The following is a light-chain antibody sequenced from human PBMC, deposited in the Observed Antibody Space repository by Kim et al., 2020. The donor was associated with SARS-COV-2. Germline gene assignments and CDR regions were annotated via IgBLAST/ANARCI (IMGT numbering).Light chain of an antibody. CDR1: QSVSGY. CDR2: DAS. CDR3: QQRRDWPLT. V-gene: IGKV3-11*01. Sequence: EIVLSQSPATLSLSPGERATLSCRASQSVSGYLAWYQQKPGQAPRLLISDASNRATGIPARFSGSGSGTDFTLTISSLEPEDFAVYYCQQRRDWPLTFGGGTKVDIK. J-gene: IGKJ4*01.